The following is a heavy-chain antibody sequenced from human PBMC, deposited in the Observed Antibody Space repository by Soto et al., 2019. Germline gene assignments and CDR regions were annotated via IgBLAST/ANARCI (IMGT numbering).Heavy chain of an antibody. CDR2: MKPKSGGA. Sequence: EASVKVSCKTSGYTCTDYYTDWVRQAPGQGLEWMGWMKPKSGGAYFAQKFQGRVTLTRDTSIGTAYIEVNSLTSDDTAVYFCTRENIENSDGLYDAFDIWGQGTTGTVSS. CDR3: TRENIENSDGLYDAFDI. J-gene: IGHJ3*02. CDR1: GYTCTDYY. V-gene: IGHV1-2*02. D-gene: IGHD5-18*01.